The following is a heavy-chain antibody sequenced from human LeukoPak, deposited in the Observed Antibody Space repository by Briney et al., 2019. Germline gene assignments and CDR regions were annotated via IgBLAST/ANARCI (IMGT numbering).Heavy chain of an antibody. CDR2: IYYSGST. V-gene: IGHV4-59*01. CDR3: ARVLFKHGRAFDI. J-gene: IGHJ3*02. D-gene: IGHD1-26*01. CDR1: GGSISSYY. Sequence: SETLSLTCTVSGGSISSYYWSWIRQPPGKGLEWIGYIYYSGSTNYNPSLKSRVTISVDTSKNQFSLKLSSVTAADTAVYHCARVLFKHGRAFDIWGQGTMVTVSS.